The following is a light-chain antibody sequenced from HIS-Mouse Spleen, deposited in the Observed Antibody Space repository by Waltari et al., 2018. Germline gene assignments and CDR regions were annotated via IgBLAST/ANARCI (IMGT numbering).Light chain of an antibody. Sequence: QSVLTQPPSASGTPGQRVPISCSGSSSNIGSNSVYWYQQLPGTAPKLLIYRNNQRPSGVPDRFSGSKSGTSASLAISGLRSEDEADYYCAAWDDSLSAWVFGGGTKLTVL. CDR3: AAWDDSLSAWV. J-gene: IGLJ3*02. V-gene: IGLV1-47*01. CDR1: SSNIGSNS. CDR2: RNN.